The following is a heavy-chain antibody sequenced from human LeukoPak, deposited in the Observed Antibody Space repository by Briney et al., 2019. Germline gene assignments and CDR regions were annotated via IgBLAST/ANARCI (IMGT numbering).Heavy chain of an antibody. CDR3: AKDSCSGGSCYSELDY. CDR1: GFTFSSYA. D-gene: IGHD2-15*01. V-gene: IGHV3-23*01. J-gene: IGHJ4*02. Sequence: RGSLRLSCAASGFTFSSYAMSWVRQAPGKGLEWVSAISGSGGSTYYADSVKGRFTISRDNSKNTLYLQMNSLRAEDTAVYYCAKDSCSGGSCYSELDYWGQGTLVTVSS. CDR2: ISGSGGST.